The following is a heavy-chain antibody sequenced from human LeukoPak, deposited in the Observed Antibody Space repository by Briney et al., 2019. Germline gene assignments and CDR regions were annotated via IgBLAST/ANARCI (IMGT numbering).Heavy chain of an antibody. CDR1: GGTFSSYA. CDR3: ASEQASYDSSGYDSDY. D-gene: IGHD3-22*01. CDR2: IIPIFGTA. V-gene: IGHV1-69*01. J-gene: IGHJ4*02. Sequence: SVKVSCKASGGTFSSYATSWVRQAPGQGLEWMGGIIPIFGTANYAQKFQGRVTITADESTSTAYMELSSLRSEDTAVYYCASEQASYDSSGYDSDYWGQGTLVTVSS.